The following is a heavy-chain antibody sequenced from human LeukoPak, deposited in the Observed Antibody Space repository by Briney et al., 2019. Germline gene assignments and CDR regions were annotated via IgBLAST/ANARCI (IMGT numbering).Heavy chain of an antibody. CDR1: GFTFSDYY. CDR3: ARETAPTDY. CDR2: ISSSGGTI. J-gene: IGHJ4*02. D-gene: IGHD1-14*01. V-gene: IGHV3-11*01. Sequence: PGGTLRLSCAASGFTFSDYYMSWIRQAPGKGLEWVSCISSSGGTIYYADSVKGRFTISRDNAKNSLYLLMNSLRAEDTAVYYCARETAPTDYWGQGTVVTVSS.